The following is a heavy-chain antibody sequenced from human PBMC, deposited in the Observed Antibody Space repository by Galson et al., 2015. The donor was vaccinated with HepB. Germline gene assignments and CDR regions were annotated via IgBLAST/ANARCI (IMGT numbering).Heavy chain of an antibody. CDR2: IDSSSSTI. CDR3: ARDGAVAPYFQH. Sequence: SLRLSCAASGFTFSSYSMNWVRQTPGKGLEWVSYIDSSSSTIYYADSVKGRFSISRDNANNSLYLQINSLRAEDTAVYYCARDGAVAPYFQHWGQGTLVAVSS. V-gene: IGHV3-48*04. CDR1: GFTFSSYS. D-gene: IGHD6-19*01. J-gene: IGHJ1*01.